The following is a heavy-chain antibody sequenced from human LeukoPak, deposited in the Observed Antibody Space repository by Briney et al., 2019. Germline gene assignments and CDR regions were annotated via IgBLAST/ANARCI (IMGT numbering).Heavy chain of an antibody. D-gene: IGHD2-8*01. Sequence: ASVKVSCKASGYTFTGYYMHWVRQAPGQGLEWMGWINPNSGGTNYAQKFQGRVTMTRDTSISTAYMELSRLRSDDTAVYYCARVTGYCTNGACPFDYWGQGTLVTVSS. CDR1: GYTFTGYY. CDR3: ARVTGYCTNGACPFDY. J-gene: IGHJ4*02. CDR2: INPNSGGT. V-gene: IGHV1-2*02.